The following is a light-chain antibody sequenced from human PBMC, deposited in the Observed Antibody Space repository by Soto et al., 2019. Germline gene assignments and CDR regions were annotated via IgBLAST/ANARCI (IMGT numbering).Light chain of an antibody. CDR1: QSVSSNS. V-gene: IGKV3D-20*01. J-gene: IGKJ1*01. CDR3: QQYGTSLRT. Sequence: EIVLTQSPATLSLSPGESATLSCGASQSVSSNSLAWYQQKPGLAPRLLIYDASRRATGIPDRFSGSGSGTDFSRTISRLEPEDFAVNYCQQYGTSLRTFGQGTKVEIK. CDR2: DAS.